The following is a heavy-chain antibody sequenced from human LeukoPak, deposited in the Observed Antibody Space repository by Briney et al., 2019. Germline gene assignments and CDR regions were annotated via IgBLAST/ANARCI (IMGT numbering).Heavy chain of an antibody. V-gene: IGHV3-23*01. D-gene: IGHD3-22*01. CDR3: ARSEYYSDSSTYRPFDF. J-gene: IGHJ4*02. CDR1: GFTFSSYG. Sequence: GGSLRLSCAASGFTFSSYGMSWVRQAPGKGLEWVSAISGSGGSTYYADSVKGRFTISRDNSKNTLYLQMNSLRAEDTAVYFCARSEYYSDSSTYRPFDFWGQGTLVTVSS. CDR2: ISGSGGST.